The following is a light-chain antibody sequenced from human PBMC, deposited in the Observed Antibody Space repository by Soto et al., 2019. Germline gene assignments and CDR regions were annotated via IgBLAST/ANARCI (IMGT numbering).Light chain of an antibody. V-gene: IGLV1-44*01. CDR3: AAWDDSLNGRL. Sequence: QAVVTQPPSASGTPGQRVTISCSGSSYNIGTNTVNWYQQLPGTAPKLLIGSNNQRPSGVPDRFSGSKSGTSASLAISGLQSEDEAEYYCAAWDDSLNGRLFGGGTKVTGL. CDR2: SNN. CDR1: SYNIGTNT. J-gene: IGLJ2*01.